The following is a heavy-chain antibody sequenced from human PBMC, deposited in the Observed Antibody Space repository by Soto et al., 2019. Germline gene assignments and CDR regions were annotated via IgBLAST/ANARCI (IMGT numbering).Heavy chain of an antibody. CDR2: INPNSGGT. CDR1: GYTFTGYY. J-gene: IGHJ6*02. Sequence: QVQLVQSGAEVKKPGASVKVSCKASGYTFTGYYMHWVRQAPGQGLEWMGWINPNSGGTNYAQKVQGWVTMTRDTSISTAYMELSRLRSDDTAVYYCAREGGIQLWFGMDVWGQGTTVTVSS. CDR3: AREGGIQLWFGMDV. V-gene: IGHV1-2*04. D-gene: IGHD5-18*01.